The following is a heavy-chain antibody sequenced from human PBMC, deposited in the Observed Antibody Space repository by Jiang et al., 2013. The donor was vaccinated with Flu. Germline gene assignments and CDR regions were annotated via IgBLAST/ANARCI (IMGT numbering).Heavy chain of an antibody. CDR2: ISARNGDT. Sequence: GAEVKKPGDSVKISCKASGYTFTNYGVTWVRQAPGQGLEWMGWISARNGDTHYPQKFQGRVTVTMDTSTSTAYMDLRNLRFDDTAVYYCVKDYDYNCDYWGQGTLVTVSS. CDR1: GYTFTNYG. V-gene: IGHV1-18*01. CDR3: VKDYDYNCDY. D-gene: IGHD1-20*01. J-gene: IGHJ4*02.